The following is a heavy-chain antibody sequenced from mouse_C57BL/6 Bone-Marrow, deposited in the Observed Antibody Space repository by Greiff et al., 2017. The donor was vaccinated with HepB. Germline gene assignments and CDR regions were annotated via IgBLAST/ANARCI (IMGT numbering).Heavy chain of an antibody. CDR3: ARLRFDY. D-gene: IGHD1-1*01. CDR2: IWSGGST. Sequence: VQRVESGPGLVQLSQSLSITCTVSGFSLTSYGVHWVRKSPGKGLEWLGVIWSGGSTDYNAAFISRLSISKNNSKSQVFVKMNSLQADDTAIYYCARLRFDYWGQGTTLTVSS. V-gene: IGHV2-2*01. J-gene: IGHJ2*01. CDR1: GFSLTSYG.